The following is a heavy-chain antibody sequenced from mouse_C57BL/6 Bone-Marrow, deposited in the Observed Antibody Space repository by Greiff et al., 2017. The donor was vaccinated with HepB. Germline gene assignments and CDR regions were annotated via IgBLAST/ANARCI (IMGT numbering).Heavy chain of an antibody. Sequence: EVQLQESGPELVKPGASVKISCKASGYSFTDYNMNWVRQSHGKSLEWIGVINPDYGTTSYNQKFKGKATLTVDQSSSTAYMQLNSLTSEDSAVYDGARIRDYDYDGNYFDYWGQGTTLTVSS. J-gene: IGHJ2*01. V-gene: IGHV1-39*01. CDR2: INPDYGTT. CDR1: GYSFTDYN. D-gene: IGHD2-4*01. CDR3: ARIRDYDYDGNYFDY.